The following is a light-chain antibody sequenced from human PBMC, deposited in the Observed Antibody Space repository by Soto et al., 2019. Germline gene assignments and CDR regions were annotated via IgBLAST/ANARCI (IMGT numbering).Light chain of an antibody. Sequence: EIVMTQSPATLSVSPGEGATLSCRASQSVYSNLAWYQQKPGQPPRLLIYGASTRATGIPARFSGSGSGTEFPFTISSLQSEDFSAYYLQQYNHWPYTFGPGTKVDIK. CDR1: QSVYSN. CDR3: QQYNHWPYT. J-gene: IGKJ3*01. CDR2: GAS. V-gene: IGKV3-15*01.